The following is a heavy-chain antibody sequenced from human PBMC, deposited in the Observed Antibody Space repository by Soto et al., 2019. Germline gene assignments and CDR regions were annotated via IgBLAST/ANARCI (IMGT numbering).Heavy chain of an antibody. CDR1: GFTFDDYA. V-gene: IGHV3-9*01. D-gene: IGHD6-6*01. J-gene: IGHJ3*02. CDR2: ISWNSGSI. Sequence: LSLTCAASGFTFDDYAMHWVRQAPGKGLEWVSGISWNSGSIGYADSVKGRFTISRDNAKNSLYLQMNSLRAEDTALYYCAKDIYSSSSFGDAFDIWGQGTMVTVSS. CDR3: AKDIYSSSSFGDAFDI.